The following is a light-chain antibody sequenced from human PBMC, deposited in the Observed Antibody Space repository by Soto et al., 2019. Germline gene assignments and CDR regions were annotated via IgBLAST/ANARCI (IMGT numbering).Light chain of an antibody. CDR3: SAYVGRTLV. CDR1: SSDVGSNSL. Sequence: QSALTQPASVSGSPGQSITISCTGTSSDVGSNSLVSWYQQHPGKAPKLMIYEGSKRPSGVSNRFSGSKSGNTASLTISGLQADDEAEFYCSAYVGRTLVFGGGTQLTV. CDR2: EGS. V-gene: IGLV2-23*01. J-gene: IGLJ7*01.